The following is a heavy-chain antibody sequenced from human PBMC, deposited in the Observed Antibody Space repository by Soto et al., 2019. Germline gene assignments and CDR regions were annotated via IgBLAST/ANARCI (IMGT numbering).Heavy chain of an antibody. J-gene: IGHJ5*02. D-gene: IGHD3-10*01. CDR3: ASSRGFGELLPWFDP. Sequence: PGESLKISCAASGFTVSSNYMSWVRQAPGKGLEWVSVIYSGGSTYYADSVKGRFTISRDNSKNTLYLQMNSLRAEDTAVYYCASSRGFGELLPWFDPWGQGTLVPVSS. CDR1: GFTVSSNY. V-gene: IGHV3-66*01. CDR2: IYSGGST.